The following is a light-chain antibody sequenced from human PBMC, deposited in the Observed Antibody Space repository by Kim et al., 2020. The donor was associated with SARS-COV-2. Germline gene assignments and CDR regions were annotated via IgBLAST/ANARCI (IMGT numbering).Light chain of an antibody. J-gene: IGLJ3*02. Sequence: GKTVTISCTRSSGSIASNYVQWYQQRPGSAPTTVIYEDNQRPPGVPDRFSGSIDSSSNSASLTISGLKTEDEADYYCQSYDSSNLVFGGGTQLTVL. CDR1: SGSIASNY. CDR2: EDN. V-gene: IGLV6-57*03. CDR3: QSYDSSNLV.